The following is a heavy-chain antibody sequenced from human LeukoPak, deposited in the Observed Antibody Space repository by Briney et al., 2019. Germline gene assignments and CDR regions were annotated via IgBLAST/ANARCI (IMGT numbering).Heavy chain of an antibody. V-gene: IGHV5-51*01. CDR3: ARPAAGLGGFDY. J-gene: IGHJ4*02. Sequence: GESLKISCRGSGYSSTADWVAWLSQMPAKGLEWMATISPGDAATTYSPSFQGQVTISADKSITTAYLQWSSLKASDTAMYYCARPAAGLGGFDYWGQGTLVTISS. D-gene: IGHD3-16*01. CDR1: GYSSTADW. CDR2: ISPGDAAT.